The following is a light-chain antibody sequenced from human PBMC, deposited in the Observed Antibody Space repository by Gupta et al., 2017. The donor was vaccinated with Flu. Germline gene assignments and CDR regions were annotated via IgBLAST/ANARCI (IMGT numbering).Light chain of an antibody. CDR1: SSDIGAYNF. CDR3: SSYTDKNTPGGV. J-gene: IGLJ3*02. V-gene: IGLV2-14*01. CDR2: QVY. Sequence: GTSSDIGAYNFVSWYQQNPGKDPKLMIYQVYDRPSGVSVRFSGSKSSNTASLTISGLQDEDEADYYCSSYTDKNTPGGVFGGGTKLTVL.